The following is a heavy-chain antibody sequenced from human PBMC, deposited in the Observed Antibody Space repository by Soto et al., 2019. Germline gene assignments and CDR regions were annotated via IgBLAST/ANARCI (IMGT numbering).Heavy chain of an antibody. Sequence: PSETLSLTCTVSGGSISSYYWSWIRQPPGKGLEWIGYIYYSGSTNYNPSLKSRVTISVDTSNNQFSLKLSSVTAADTAVYYCASQHYYDSSGYYVVYWGQGTLVTVSS. V-gene: IGHV4-59*08. CDR1: GGSISSYY. D-gene: IGHD3-22*01. J-gene: IGHJ4*02. CDR3: ASQHYYDSSGYYVVY. CDR2: IYYSGST.